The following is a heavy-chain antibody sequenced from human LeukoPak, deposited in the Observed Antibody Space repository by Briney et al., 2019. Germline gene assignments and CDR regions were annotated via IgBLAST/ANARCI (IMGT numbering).Heavy chain of an antibody. CDR2: IIPIFGIP. CDR3: GLSGNYYYYYMDV. CDR1: GYTFTNYG. V-gene: IGHV1-69*13. J-gene: IGHJ6*03. D-gene: IGHD6-25*01. Sequence: WASVKVSCKASGYTFTNYGISWVRQAPGQGLEWMGGIIPIFGIPDSAQKFQGRLTITADESTTTAYMELSSLRSDDTAIYYCGLSGNYYYYYMDVWGKGTTVTISS.